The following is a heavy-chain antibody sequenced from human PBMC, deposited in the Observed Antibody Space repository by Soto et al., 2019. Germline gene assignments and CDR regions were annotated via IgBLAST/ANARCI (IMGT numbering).Heavy chain of an antibody. V-gene: IGHV1-2*02. J-gene: IGHJ6*02. D-gene: IGHD2-15*01. Sequence: GASVKVSGKASAYTFTGHYMDCVRQAPGQGLEWMGWINPNSGGTDYAQKFQGRVTMTRDTSISTAYMELSRLRSDDTAVYYCAKDVLVVPATQYAMDVWGQGTTVTVSS. CDR1: AYTFTGHY. CDR3: AKDVLVVPATQYAMDV. CDR2: INPNSGGT.